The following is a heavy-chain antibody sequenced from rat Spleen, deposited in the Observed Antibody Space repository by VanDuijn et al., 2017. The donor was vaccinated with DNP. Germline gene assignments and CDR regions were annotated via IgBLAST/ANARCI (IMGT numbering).Heavy chain of an antibody. J-gene: IGHJ2*01. CDR2: ISTGGGNT. V-gene: IGHV5S13*01. CDR3: ARQDTIAASDY. CDR1: GFTFSYYW. Sequence: EVQLVESGGDLVQPGRSLKLSCVASGFTFSYYWMTWIRQVPGKGLEWVASISTGGGNTYYRDSVKGRFTISRDNAENTLFLQMNSLKSEDTATYYCARQDTIAASDYWGQGVMVTVSS. D-gene: IGHD1-2*01.